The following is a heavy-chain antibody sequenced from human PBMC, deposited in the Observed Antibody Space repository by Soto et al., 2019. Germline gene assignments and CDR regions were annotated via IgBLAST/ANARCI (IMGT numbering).Heavy chain of an antibody. D-gene: IGHD6-13*01. CDR2: VYYTGST. CDR1: GGSISSSSYY. Sequence: PSETLSLTCTVAGGSISSSSYYWGWIRQSPGKGLEWLGYVYYTGSTNYSPSLRSRVSISVDTSKNEFSMRLSSVTAADTAVYFCPRSVAVPGAHIDYWGQGTQVTVSP. J-gene: IGHJ4*02. CDR3: PRSVAVPGAHIDY. V-gene: IGHV4-61*05.